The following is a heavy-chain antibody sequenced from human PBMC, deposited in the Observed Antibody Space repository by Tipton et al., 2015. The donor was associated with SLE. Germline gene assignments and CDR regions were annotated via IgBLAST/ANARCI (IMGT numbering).Heavy chain of an antibody. Sequence: TLSLTCAVYGGSFSGSYWSWIRQPPGKGLEWIGEINHSGSTNYNPSLKSRVTISVDTSKNQFSLKLSSVTAADTAVYYCARGRVMITFGGVIVKGPFDYWGQGTLVTVSS. CDR3: ARGRVMITFGGVIVKGPFDY. J-gene: IGHJ4*02. CDR2: INHSGST. CDR1: GGSFSGSY. D-gene: IGHD3-16*02. V-gene: IGHV4-34*01.